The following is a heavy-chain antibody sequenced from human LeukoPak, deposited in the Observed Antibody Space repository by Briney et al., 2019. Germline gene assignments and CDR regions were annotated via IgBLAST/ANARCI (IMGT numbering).Heavy chain of an antibody. CDR1: GFTFSSYS. D-gene: IGHD3-3*01. CDR2: ISSSSSTI. CDR3: ARGSSFLAY. Sequence: PGGSLRLSCAASGFTFSSYSMNWVRQAPGKGLEWVSYISSSSSTIYYADSVKGRFTISRDNAKNSLYLQMNSLRAEDTAVYYCARGSSFLAYWGQGTLVTVSS. V-gene: IGHV3-48*01. J-gene: IGHJ4*02.